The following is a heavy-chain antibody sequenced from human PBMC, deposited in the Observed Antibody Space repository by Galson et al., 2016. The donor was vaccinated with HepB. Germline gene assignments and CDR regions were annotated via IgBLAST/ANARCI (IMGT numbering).Heavy chain of an antibody. V-gene: IGHV6-1*01. J-gene: IGHJ5*02. Sequence: CAISGDSVSNNSAAWNWIRQSPSRGLEWLGRTYHRSKWYNDYAVSVHSRITINPDTSKNQFSLQLNSVTPEDTAVYYCARATIVVVPAARISGGWFDPWGQGTVVTVSS. CDR1: GDSVSNNSAA. CDR2: TYHRSKWYN. CDR3: ARATIVVVPAARISGGWFDP. D-gene: IGHD2-2*01.